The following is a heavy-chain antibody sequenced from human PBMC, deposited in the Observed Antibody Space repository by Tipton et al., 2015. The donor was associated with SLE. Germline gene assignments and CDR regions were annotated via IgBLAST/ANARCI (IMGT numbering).Heavy chain of an antibody. V-gene: IGHV4-31*03. D-gene: IGHD1-20*01. J-gene: IGHJ3*02. CDR2: IHDSGAT. Sequence: TLSLTCTVSGGSIRSGDYYWSLFRQHPGKGLEWIGYIHDSGATFYNPSLRSRSAISVDTSQNQFSLRLTSVTAADTAVYYCARDGAITGWQKAFDIWGQGTMVTVSS. CDR3: ARDGAITGWQKAFDI. CDR1: GGSIRSGDYY.